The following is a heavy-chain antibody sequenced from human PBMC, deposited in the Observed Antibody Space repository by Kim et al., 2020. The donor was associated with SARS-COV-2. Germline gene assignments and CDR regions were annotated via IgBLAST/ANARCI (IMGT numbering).Heavy chain of an antibody. CDR3: ARGGASTVPFDH. J-gene: IGHJ4*02. Sequence: SETLSLTCTVSGDSMNGNYWSWIRQPPGKGLEWIGFVYYTGATSYRPSLESRVSISVDMSNNQFSLTLTSVTAADTAVYYCARGGASTVPFDHWGPGAQVTVSS. CDR2: VYYTGAT. D-gene: IGHD4-17*01. CDR1: GDSMNGNY. V-gene: IGHV4-59*08.